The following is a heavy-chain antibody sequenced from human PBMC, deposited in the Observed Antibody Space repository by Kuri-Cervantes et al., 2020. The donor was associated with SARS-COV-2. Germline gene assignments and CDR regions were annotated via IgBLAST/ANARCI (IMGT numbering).Heavy chain of an antibody. V-gene: IGHV1-69*10. Sequence: SVKVSCKASGGTFSSYAISWVRQAPGQGLEWMGGIIPIFGIANYAQKLQGRVTITADKSTSTAYMELSSLRSEDTAVYYCARLSSTVVSRNWYFDLWGLGTLVTVSS. CDR2: IIPIFGIA. CDR3: ARLSSTVVSRNWYFDL. D-gene: IGHD5/OR15-5a*01. J-gene: IGHJ2*01. CDR1: GGTFSSYA.